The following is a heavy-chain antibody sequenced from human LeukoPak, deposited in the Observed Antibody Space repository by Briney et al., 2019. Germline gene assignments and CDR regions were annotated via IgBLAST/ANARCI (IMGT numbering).Heavy chain of an antibody. Sequence: SETLSLSCSVSGGSISSGFYSWGWIRQPPGKGLEWIGHINYSGGTKYNPSLKSRVTISVDTPKNQFSLKLSSVTAADTAVYYCARYYYDSSGYSHGMDVWGQGTTVTVS. CDR1: GGSISSGFYS. D-gene: IGHD3-22*01. V-gene: IGHV4-61*05. CDR3: ARYYYDSSGYSHGMDV. J-gene: IGHJ6*02. CDR2: INYSGGT.